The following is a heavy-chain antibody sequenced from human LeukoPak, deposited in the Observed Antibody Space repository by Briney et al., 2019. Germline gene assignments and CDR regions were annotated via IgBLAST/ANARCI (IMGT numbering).Heavy chain of an antibody. V-gene: IGHV3-74*01. J-gene: IGHJ3*02. Sequence: GGSLRLSCAASGFTFSSYWMHWVRQAPGKGLVWVSRINSDGSSTSYADSVKGRFTISRDNAKNTLYLQMNSLRAEDTAVYYCAKVPSGWYPLDIWGQGTVVTVSS. CDR3: AKVPSGWYPLDI. CDR2: INSDGSST. D-gene: IGHD6-19*01. CDR1: GFTFSSYW.